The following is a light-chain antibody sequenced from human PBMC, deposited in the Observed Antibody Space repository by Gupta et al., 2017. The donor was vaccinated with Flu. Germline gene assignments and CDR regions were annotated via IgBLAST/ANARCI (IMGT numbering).Light chain of an antibody. J-gene: IGLJ1*01. Sequence: QSALTQPASGSGSPGQSITISCTGTTSDIGSYDYVYWYPPHPATAPNLLIFEVSNRPSGVPNRFSASKSGNTASLTISGHQPEDEADYYASSYRSGHTFVFGPGTKVTVL. CDR1: TSDIGSYDY. V-gene: IGLV2-14*01. CDR3: SSYRSGHTFV. CDR2: EVS.